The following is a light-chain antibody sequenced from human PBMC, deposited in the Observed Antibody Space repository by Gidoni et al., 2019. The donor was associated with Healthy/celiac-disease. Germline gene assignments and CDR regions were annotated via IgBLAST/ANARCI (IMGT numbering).Light chain of an antibody. J-gene: IGLJ2*01. V-gene: IGLV3-25*03. CDR3: QSADSSGTYPQV. CDR1: ALPKQY. CDR2: KDS. Sequence: SYELPHPPSVSVSPGQTARITCSGDALPKQYAYWYQQKPGQAPVLVIYKDSERPSGIPERFSGSSSGTTVTLTISGVQAEDEADYYCQSADSSGTYPQVFGGGTKLTVL.